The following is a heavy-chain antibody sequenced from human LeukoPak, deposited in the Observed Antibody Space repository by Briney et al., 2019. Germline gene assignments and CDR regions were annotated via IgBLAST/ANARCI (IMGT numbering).Heavy chain of an antibody. CDR2: INPNSGGT. V-gene: IGHV1-2*02. D-gene: IGHD3-10*01. Sequence: ASVKVSCKASGYTFTGYYMHWVRQAPGQGLEWMGWINPNSGGTNYAQKFQGRVTMTRDTSISTAYMELSRLRSDDTAVYYCARSYYGSGSYLGWFDPWGQGTLVTVSS. CDR1: GYTFTGYY. CDR3: ARSYYGSGSYLGWFDP. J-gene: IGHJ5*02.